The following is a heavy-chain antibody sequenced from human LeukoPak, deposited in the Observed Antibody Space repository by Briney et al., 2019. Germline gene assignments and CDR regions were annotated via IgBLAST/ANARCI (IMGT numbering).Heavy chain of an antibody. CDR2: ISSSGSNI. Sequence: GGSLRLSCAASGFTFSSYEMNWVRQAPGKGLEWVSYISSSGSNIYYADSVKGRFTISRDNAKNSLYLQMNSLRAEDTAVYYCARGADVLLWFGESPWGYTYDYWGQGTLVAVSS. J-gene: IGHJ4*02. CDR3: ARGADVLLWFGESPWGYTYDY. V-gene: IGHV3-48*03. D-gene: IGHD3-10*01. CDR1: GFTFSSYE.